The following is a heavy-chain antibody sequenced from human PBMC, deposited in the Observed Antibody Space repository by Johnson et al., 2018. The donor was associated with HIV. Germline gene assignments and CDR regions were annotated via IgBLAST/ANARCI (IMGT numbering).Heavy chain of an antibody. CDR1: GFIFRDYY. Sequence: QVQLVESGGGLVKPRGSLRLSCAASGFIFRDYYMSWIRQAPGKGLEWVSYISSSGSSIYYADSVKGRFAISRDNAKSTLYLLMNYLTPEDTAMYYCAVGIQLWFASEGDAFDIWGQGAMVSVSS. D-gene: IGHD5-18*01. CDR2: ISSSGSSI. J-gene: IGHJ3*02. CDR3: AVGIQLWFASEGDAFDI. V-gene: IGHV3-11*04.